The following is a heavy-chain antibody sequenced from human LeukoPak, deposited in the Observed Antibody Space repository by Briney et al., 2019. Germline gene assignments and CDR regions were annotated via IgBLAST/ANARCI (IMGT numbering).Heavy chain of an antibody. Sequence: SETLSLTCTVSGYSISSGYYWGWIRQPPGKGLEWIGSIYHSGSTYYNPSLKSRVTISVDTSKNQFSLKLSSVTAADTAVYYCAREGGYSYGDAPLHFDYWGQGTLVTVSS. CDR2: IYHSGST. CDR1: GYSISSGYY. D-gene: IGHD5-18*01. CDR3: AREGGYSYGDAPLHFDY. V-gene: IGHV4-38-2*02. J-gene: IGHJ4*02.